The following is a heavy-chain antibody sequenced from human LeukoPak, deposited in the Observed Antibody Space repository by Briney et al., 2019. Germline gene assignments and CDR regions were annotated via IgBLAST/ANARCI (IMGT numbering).Heavy chain of an antibody. D-gene: IGHD3-22*01. J-gene: IGHJ4*02. V-gene: IGHV3-30-3*01. Sequence: GGSLRLSCAASGFTFSSYAMHWVRQAPGKGLEWVAVISYDGSNKYYADSVKGRFTISRDNSKNTLYLQMNSLRAEDTAVYYCARVGFGYYDSSGYMDRYFDYWGQGTLVTVSS. CDR3: ARVGFGYYDSSGYMDRYFDY. CDR2: ISYDGSNK. CDR1: GFTFSSYA.